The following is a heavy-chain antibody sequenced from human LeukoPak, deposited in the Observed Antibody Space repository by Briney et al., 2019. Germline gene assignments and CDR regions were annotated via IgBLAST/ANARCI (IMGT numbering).Heavy chain of an antibody. D-gene: IGHD3-22*01. CDR2: IYTSGRT. Sequence: SETLSLTCTVSGGSISNYYWTWIRQPAGRGLEWIGRIYTSGRTSYNPSLKSRVIMSVDTPKSQFSLRLTSVTAADTAVYYCARGDYYDSNNYSPHAFDIWGQGTMVTVSS. CDR3: ARGDYYDSNNYSPHAFDI. V-gene: IGHV4-4*07. CDR1: GGSISNYY. J-gene: IGHJ3*02.